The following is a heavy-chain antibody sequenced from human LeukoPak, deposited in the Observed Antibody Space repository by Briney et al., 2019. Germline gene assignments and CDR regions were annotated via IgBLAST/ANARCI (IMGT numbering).Heavy chain of an antibody. CDR1: GGTFSSYA. V-gene: IGHV1-69*01. D-gene: IGHD4-17*01. CDR2: IIPIFGTA. CDR3: ARAPLPTVTTGGGFDY. Sequence: SVKVSCKASGGTFSSYAISWVRQAPEQGLEWMGGIIPIFGTANYAQKFQGRVTITADESTSTAYMELSRLRSDDTAVYYCARAPLPTVTTGGGFDYWGQGTLVTVSS. J-gene: IGHJ4*02.